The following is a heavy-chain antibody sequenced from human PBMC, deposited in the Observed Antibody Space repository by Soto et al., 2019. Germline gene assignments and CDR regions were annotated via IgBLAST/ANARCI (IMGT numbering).Heavy chain of an antibody. CDR2: IYHSGST. V-gene: IGHV4-4*02. CDR1: GGSISSSNW. D-gene: IGHD3-22*01. Sequence: QVQLQESGPGLVKPSGTLSLTCAVSGGSISSSNWWSWVRQPPGKGLEGIGEIYHSGSTNYNPSLKSRVTISVDKSKNQFSLKLSSVTAADTAVYYCARDRYDSSGYVIIDAFDIWGQGTMVTVSS. J-gene: IGHJ3*02. CDR3: ARDRYDSSGYVIIDAFDI.